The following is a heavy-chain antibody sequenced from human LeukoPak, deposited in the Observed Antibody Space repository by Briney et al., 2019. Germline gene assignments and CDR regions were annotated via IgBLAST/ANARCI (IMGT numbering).Heavy chain of an antibody. V-gene: IGHV4-59*01. J-gene: IGHJ6*02. CDR2: ITYSGST. CDR1: GGSISNYF. Sequence: SETLSLTCTVSGGSISNYFWSWIRQPPGKGLEWIGFITYSGSTDHNPSLKSRVTISVDASKNQFSLKLTSVTAADTAVYYCARDRGYCSSTSCYYYYGMDVWGQGTTVTVSS. CDR3: ARDRGYCSSTSCYYYYGMDV. D-gene: IGHD2-2*03.